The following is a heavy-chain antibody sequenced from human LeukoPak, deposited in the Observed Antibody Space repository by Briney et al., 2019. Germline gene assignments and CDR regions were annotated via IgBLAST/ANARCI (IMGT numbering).Heavy chain of an antibody. CDR3: TRPGLDEGPPLFDF. J-gene: IGHJ4*02. Sequence: PGGSLRLSCAASGFTVSSNYMSWVRQAPGKGLEWVSVIYSGGSTYYADSVKGRFTISRDDSKSTAYLQMNSLKTEDTAVYYCTRPGLDEGPPLFDFWGQGTLVTVSS. V-gene: IGHV3-66*04. CDR1: GFTVSSNY. CDR2: IYSGGST.